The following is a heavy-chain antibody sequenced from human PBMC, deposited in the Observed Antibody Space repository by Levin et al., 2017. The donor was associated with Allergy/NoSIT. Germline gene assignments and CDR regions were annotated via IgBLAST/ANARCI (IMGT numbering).Heavy chain of an antibody. D-gene: IGHD3-16*02. Sequence: SSETLSLTCAVYGGSFGGYYWSWIRQSPGKGLEWIGEISHRGSTTYNPSLKSRVTISVDTLRNQFSLKVNSVTAADTAVYYCAVFSFRYGTFDVWSRGTEVTVSS. CDR3: AVFSFRYGTFDV. V-gene: IGHV4-34*01. CDR1: GGSFGGYY. CDR2: ISHRGST. J-gene: IGHJ3*01.